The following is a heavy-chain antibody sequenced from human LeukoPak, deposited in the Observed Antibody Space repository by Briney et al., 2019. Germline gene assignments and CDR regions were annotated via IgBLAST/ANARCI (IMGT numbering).Heavy chain of an antibody. V-gene: IGHV3-21*01. D-gene: IGHD3-22*01. CDR1: GFTFSSYN. CDR2: ISSSSNYI. Sequence: GGSLRLSCAASGFTFSSYNMNWVRQAPGKGLEWVSSISSSSNYIYYADSVKGRFTISRDNAKNSLYLQMNSLRAEDTAVYYCARGTSGYDYWGQGTLVTVSS. J-gene: IGHJ4*02. CDR3: ARGTSGYDY.